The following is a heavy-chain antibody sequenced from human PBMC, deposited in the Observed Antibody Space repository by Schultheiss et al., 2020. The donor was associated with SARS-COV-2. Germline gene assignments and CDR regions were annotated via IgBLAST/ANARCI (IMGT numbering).Heavy chain of an antibody. CDR1: GYSISSGYY. D-gene: IGHD3-16*02. CDR2: INHSGST. J-gene: IGHJ4*02. CDR3: ASSLYDYVWGSYRYTGGGFDY. Sequence: SQTLSLTCAVSGYSISSGYYWGWIRQPPGKGLEWIGEINHSGSTNYNPSLKSRVTLSVDTSKNQFSLKLSSVTAADTAVYYCASSLYDYVWGSYRYTGGGFDYWGQGTLVTVSS. V-gene: IGHV4-38-2*01.